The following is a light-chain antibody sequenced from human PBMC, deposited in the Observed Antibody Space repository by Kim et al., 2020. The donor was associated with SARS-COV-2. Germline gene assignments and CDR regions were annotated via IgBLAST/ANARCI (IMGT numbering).Light chain of an antibody. CDR3: QQYGSSRPLT. V-gene: IGKV3-20*01. Sequence: EIVLTQSPGTLSLSPGEGATLSCRASQSVSNSQLAWYQQKPGQPPRLLVFGASTRATGIPDRFSGSGSGTDFTLTISRLESEDFAVYYCQQYGSSRPLTFGGGTKVDIK. CDR2: GAS. J-gene: IGKJ4*01. CDR1: QSVSNSQ.